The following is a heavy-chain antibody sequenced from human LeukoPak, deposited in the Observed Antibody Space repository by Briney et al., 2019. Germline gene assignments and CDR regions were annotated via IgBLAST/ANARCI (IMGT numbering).Heavy chain of an antibody. Sequence: SGGSLRLSCAASGFTFSTYAMSWVRQAPGKGLEWVSTISSSGGSTYYADSVKGRFTISRGNAKNSLYLQMNGLRAEDTAVYYCARHDTAMATDYGMDVWGQGTTVTVSS. D-gene: IGHD5-18*01. CDR1: GFTFSTYA. CDR3: ARHDTAMATDYGMDV. CDR2: ISSSGGST. V-gene: IGHV3-23*01. J-gene: IGHJ6*02.